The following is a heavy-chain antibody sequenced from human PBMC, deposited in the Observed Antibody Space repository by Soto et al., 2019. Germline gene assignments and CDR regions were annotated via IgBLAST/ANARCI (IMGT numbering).Heavy chain of an antibody. J-gene: IGHJ3*01. CDR2: ISYDGSNK. CDR3: AKAVGATHHGVFDF. Sequence: LRLSCAASGFTFSSYGMHWVRQAPGKGLEWVADISYDGSNKYYTDSVKGRFTISRDNSKNTLYLQMNSLRAEDTAVYYCAKAVGATHHGVFDFWGQGTMVTVS. CDR1: GFTFSSYG. D-gene: IGHD1-26*01. V-gene: IGHV3-30*18.